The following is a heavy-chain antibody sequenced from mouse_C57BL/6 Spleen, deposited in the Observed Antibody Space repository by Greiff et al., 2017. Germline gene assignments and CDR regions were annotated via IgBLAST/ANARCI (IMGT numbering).Heavy chain of an antibody. CDR3: ARSFSSYVWYFDV. Sequence: QVQLKQPGAELVKPGASVKLSCKASGYTFTSYWMHWVKQRPGQGLEWIGMIHPNSGSTNYNEKFKSKATLTVDKSSSTAYMQLSSLTSEDSAVYYCARSFSSYVWYFDVWGTGTTVTVSS. CDR2: IHPNSGST. CDR1: GYTFTSYW. V-gene: IGHV1-64*01. J-gene: IGHJ1*03. D-gene: IGHD1-1*01.